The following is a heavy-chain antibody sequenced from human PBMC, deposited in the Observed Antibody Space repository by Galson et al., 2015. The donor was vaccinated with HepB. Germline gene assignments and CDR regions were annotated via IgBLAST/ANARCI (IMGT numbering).Heavy chain of an antibody. D-gene: IGHD5-12*01. CDR2: IYSGGST. Sequence: SLRLSCAASGFTVSSNYMSWVRQAPGKGLEWVSVIYSGGSTYYADSVKGRFTISRDNSKNTLYLQMNSLRAEDTAVYYCARDPRLNPYSGSGQKYYYGMDVWGQGTTVTVSS. CDR1: GFTVSSNY. CDR3: ARDPRLNPYSGSGQKYYYGMDV. J-gene: IGHJ6*02. V-gene: IGHV3-53*01.